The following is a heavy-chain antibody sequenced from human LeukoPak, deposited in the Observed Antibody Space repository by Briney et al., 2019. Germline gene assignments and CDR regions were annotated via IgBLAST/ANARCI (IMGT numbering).Heavy chain of an antibody. Sequence: SVKVSCKASGGTLSTYGISWVRQAPGHGLEWMGGIIPFLGTVNYAQKFQGRVAITADEPTTTAYMELSSLRSEDTAVYYCARDFYFYDSSGYFDYWGQGTLVTVSS. CDR2: IIPFLGTV. V-gene: IGHV1-69*13. CDR3: ARDFYFYDSSGYFDY. CDR1: GGTLSTYG. J-gene: IGHJ4*02. D-gene: IGHD3-22*01.